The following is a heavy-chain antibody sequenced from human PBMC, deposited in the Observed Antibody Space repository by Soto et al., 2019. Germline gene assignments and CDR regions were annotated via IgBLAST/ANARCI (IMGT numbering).Heavy chain of an antibody. CDR2: TYYRSKWYN. CDR1: GDSVSSNSAA. CDR3: ARKAAARGYYYYGMDV. J-gene: IGHJ6*02. Sequence: SQTLSLTCAISGDSVSSNSAAWNWIRQSPSRGLEWLGRTYYRSKWYNDYAVSVKSRITINPDTSKNQFSLQLNSVTPDDTVVYYCARKAAARGYYYYGMDVWGQGTTVTVSS. D-gene: IGHD6-13*01. V-gene: IGHV6-1*01.